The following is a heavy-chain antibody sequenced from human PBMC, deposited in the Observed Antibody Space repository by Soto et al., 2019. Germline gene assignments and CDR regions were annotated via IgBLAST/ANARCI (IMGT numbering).Heavy chain of an antibody. CDR3: ARFSSTSWGDMDV. J-gene: IGHJ6*03. V-gene: IGHV1-8*01. D-gene: IGHD2-2*01. Sequence: ASVKVSCKTSGXTFTSFDINWGRQATGQGLEWMGWMNPNSGNTGYAQMFQGRVTMTTDTSMSTAYLELRSLRSDDTAVYYCARFSSTSWGDMDVWGKGTTVTVSS. CDR1: GXTFTSFD. CDR2: MNPNSGNT.